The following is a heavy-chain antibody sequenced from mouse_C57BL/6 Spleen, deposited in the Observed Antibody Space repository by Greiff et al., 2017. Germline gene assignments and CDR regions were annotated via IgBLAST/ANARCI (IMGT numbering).Heavy chain of an antibody. CDR3: ARSVITTVVKWYYFDY. D-gene: IGHD1-1*01. V-gene: IGHV1-39*01. CDR2: INPNYGTT. J-gene: IGHJ2*01. Sequence: EVQLVESGPELVKPGASVKISCKASGYSFTDYNMNWVKQSNGKSLEWIGVINPNYGTTSYNQKFKGKATLTVDQSSSTAYMQLNSLTSEDSAVYYCARSVITTVVKWYYFDYWGQGTTLTVSS. CDR1: GYSFTDYN.